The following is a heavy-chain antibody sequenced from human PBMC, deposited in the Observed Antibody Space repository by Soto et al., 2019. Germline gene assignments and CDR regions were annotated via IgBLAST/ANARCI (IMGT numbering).Heavy chain of an antibody. D-gene: IGHD5-12*01. J-gene: IGHJ4*02. CDR3: ARSGRWLQLPYFDY. V-gene: IGHV4-59*01. CDR1: GGSISSYY. Sequence: ASETLSLTCTVSGGSISSYYWSWIRQPPGKGLEWIGYIYYSGSTNYNPSLKSRVTISVDTSKNQFPLKLSSVTAADTTVYYCARSGRWLQLPYFDYWGQGTLVTVSS. CDR2: IYYSGST.